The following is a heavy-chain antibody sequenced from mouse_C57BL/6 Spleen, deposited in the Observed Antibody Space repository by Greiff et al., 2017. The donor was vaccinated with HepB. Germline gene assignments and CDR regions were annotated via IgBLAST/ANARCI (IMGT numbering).Heavy chain of an antibody. CDR2: IYPRDGST. Sequence: VQLQQSDAELVKPGASVKISCKASGYTFTDHTIHWMKQRPEQGLEWIGYIYPRDGSTKYNEKFKGKATLTADKSSSTAYMQLNSLTSEDSAVYFCAWTVVAHWYFDVWGTGTTVTVAS. J-gene: IGHJ1*03. V-gene: IGHV1-78*01. CDR3: AWTVVAHWYFDV. CDR1: GYTFTDHT. D-gene: IGHD1-1*01.